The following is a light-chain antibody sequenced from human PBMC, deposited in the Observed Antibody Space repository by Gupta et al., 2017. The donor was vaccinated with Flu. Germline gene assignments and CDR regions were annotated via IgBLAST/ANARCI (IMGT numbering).Light chain of an antibody. CDR2: KNN. Sequence: QSVLTQPPSASGPPGPRVTISCSGGSSNIGSNYVYWYQQVPATAPKLLIYKNNQRNSGVPDRLYGSRSGTAASLAISGLRAEDEADYYCASRDDNRNGVVFGGGTKLTVL. CDR1: SSNIGSNY. V-gene: IGLV1-47*01. CDR3: ASRDDNRNGVV. J-gene: IGLJ2*01.